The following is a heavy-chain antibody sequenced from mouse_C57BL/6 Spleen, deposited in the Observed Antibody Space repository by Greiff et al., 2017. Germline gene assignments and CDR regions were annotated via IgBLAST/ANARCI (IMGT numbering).Heavy chain of an antibody. Sequence: QVQLQQSGAELVRPGSSVKLSCKASGYTFTSYWMDWVKQRPGQGLEWIGNIYPSDSETHYNQKFKDKATLTVDKSSSTAYMQLSSLTSEDSAVYYCARENGYDETWFAYWGQGTLVTVSA. CDR1: GYTFTSYW. V-gene: IGHV1-61*01. J-gene: IGHJ3*01. CDR3: ARENGYDETWFAY. CDR2: IYPSDSET. D-gene: IGHD2-2*01.